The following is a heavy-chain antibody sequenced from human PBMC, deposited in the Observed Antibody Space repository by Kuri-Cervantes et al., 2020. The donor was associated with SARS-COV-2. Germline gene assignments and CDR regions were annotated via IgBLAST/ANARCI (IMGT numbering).Heavy chain of an antibody. CDR1: GGTFTTYG. V-gene: IGHV1-69*05. CDR2: IIPIFGTA. Sequence: SVKVSCKASGGTFTTYGFTWVRQAPGQGLEWMGGIIPIFGTANYAQKFQGRVTITTDESTSTAYMELSSLRSEDTAVYYCARSPLGVVTHRWFDPWGQGTLVTVSS. J-gene: IGHJ5*02. CDR3: ARSPLGVVTHRWFDP. D-gene: IGHD3-3*01.